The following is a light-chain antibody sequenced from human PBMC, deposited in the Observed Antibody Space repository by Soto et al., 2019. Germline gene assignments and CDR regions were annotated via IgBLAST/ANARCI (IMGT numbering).Light chain of an antibody. CDR3: QQYGSSPV. J-gene: IGKJ1*01. CDR2: GAS. Sequence: EIELTQSPGTLSLPPGERATLSCRASQSVSSSYLAWYQQKPGQAPRLLIYGASSRATGIPDRFSGSGSGTDFTLTISRLEPEDFAVYYCQQYGSSPVFGQGTKVEIK. CDR1: QSVSSSY. V-gene: IGKV3-20*01.